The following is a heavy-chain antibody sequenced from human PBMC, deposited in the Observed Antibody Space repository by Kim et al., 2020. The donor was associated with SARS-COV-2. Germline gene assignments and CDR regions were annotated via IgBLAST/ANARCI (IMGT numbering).Heavy chain of an antibody. CDR3: ARYGSGSNLRDPFDV. D-gene: IGHD3-10*01. CDR1: GFTFSGYV. V-gene: IGHV3-48*03. J-gene: IGHJ6*02. Sequence: GGSLRLSCAASGFTFSGYVMNWVRQAPGKGLEWVSYIDGRGITTYHTDSVKGRFTISRDNAKNSLYLQMNRLTAEDTAVYYWARYGSGSNLRDPFDVWGQGTTVTVSS. CDR2: IDGRGITT.